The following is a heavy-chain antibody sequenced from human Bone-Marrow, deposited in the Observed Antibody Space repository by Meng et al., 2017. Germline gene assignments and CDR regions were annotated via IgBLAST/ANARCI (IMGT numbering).Heavy chain of an antibody. CDR3: AKDSGIAAAGNGVDY. J-gene: IGHJ4*02. Sequence: GESLKISCAASGFSFSSYEMNWVRQAPGKGLEWVAVISYDGSNKYYADPEKGRFTIPKDNSKNTMYLKMNSRRDEDTAVYCWAKDSGIAAAGNGVDYWGQGTLVTVSS. CDR2: ISYDGSNK. CDR1: GFSFSSYE. D-gene: IGHD6-13*01. V-gene: IGHV3-30*07.